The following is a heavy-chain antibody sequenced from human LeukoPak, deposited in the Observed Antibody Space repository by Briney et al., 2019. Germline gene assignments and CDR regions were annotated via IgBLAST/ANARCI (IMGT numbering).Heavy chain of an antibody. D-gene: IGHD6-6*01. V-gene: IGHV3-23*01. CDR3: AKDRGAYSSSSKAAVVY. J-gene: IGHJ4*02. Sequence: GGSLRLSCAASGFTFSSYAMSWVRQAPGKGLDWASAISGSGGSTYYADSVKGRFTISRDNSKNTLYLQMNSLRAEDTAVYYCAKDRGAYSSSSKAAVVYWGQGTLVTVSS. CDR2: ISGSGGST. CDR1: GFTFSSYA.